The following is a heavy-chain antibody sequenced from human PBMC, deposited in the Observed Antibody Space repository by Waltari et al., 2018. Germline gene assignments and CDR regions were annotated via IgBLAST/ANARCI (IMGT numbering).Heavy chain of an antibody. Sequence: QEQLVESGGGVVQPGRSLRLSCEASGFIFTNYGLHWVRQAPGKGLEWGGVISYDGTNKFYADSVKGRFTISRDNSKHILYLHMDSLRTEDTAVYHCAKANLIQDYFYYFGMDVWGQGTTVTVSS. V-gene: IGHV3-30*18. CDR1: GFIFTNYG. D-gene: IGHD5-18*01. CDR2: ISYDGTNK. J-gene: IGHJ6*02. CDR3: AKANLIQDYFYYFGMDV.